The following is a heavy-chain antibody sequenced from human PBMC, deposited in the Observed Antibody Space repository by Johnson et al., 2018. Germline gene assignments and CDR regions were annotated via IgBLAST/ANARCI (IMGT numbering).Heavy chain of an antibody. CDR1: GFTFGDYA. D-gene: IGHD2/OR15-2a*01. CDR2: IRSKAYGGTT. CDR3: TRAKSDHYYFDAFDI. Sequence: VQLVQSGGGLVQPGRSLRLSCTASGFTFGDYAMSWFRQAPGQGLAWVGFIRSKAYGGTTEYAASVKGRFTISRDDSKSIAYLQRNSLKTEDTTVDYCTRAKSDHYYFDAFDIWSQGTMVTVS. J-gene: IGHJ3*02. V-gene: IGHV3-49*03.